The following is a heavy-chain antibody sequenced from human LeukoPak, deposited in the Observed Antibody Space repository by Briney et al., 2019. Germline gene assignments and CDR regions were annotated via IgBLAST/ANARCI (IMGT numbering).Heavy chain of an antibody. Sequence: GGSLRLSCAASGFTFSTYAMSWVRLAPGKGLEWVSTISDSGGETYYADSVKGRFTISRDNSKNTLHLQMNSLRADDTAFYYCAKSHSVAQRGYFDFWGQGTLVTVSS. V-gene: IGHV3-23*01. D-gene: IGHD3-10*01. CDR2: ISDSGGET. CDR1: GFTFSTYA. CDR3: AKSHSVAQRGYFDF. J-gene: IGHJ4*02.